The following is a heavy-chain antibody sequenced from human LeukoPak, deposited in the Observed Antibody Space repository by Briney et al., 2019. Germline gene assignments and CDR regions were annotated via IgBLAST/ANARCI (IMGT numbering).Heavy chain of an antibody. CDR1: GFSFSDYC. CDR2: ISSSSSYI. D-gene: IGHD6-6*01. V-gene: IGHV3-21*01. CDR3: AKAIHSSSSGVVDY. J-gene: IGHJ4*02. Sequence: PGGSLRLSCAASGFSFSDYCFIWVRQAPGKGLEWVSSISSSSSYIYYADSVKGRFTISRDNSKNTLYLQMSSLRAEDTAVYYCAKAIHSSSSGVVDYWGQGTLVTVSS.